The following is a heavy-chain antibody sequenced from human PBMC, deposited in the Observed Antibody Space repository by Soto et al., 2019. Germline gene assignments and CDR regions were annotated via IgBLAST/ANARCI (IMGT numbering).Heavy chain of an antibody. CDR1: GFTFGNYW. V-gene: IGHV3-74*01. CDR3: ARAWGVPGPLYDYNDMDV. D-gene: IGHD2-2*01. J-gene: IGHJ6*02. CDR2: INGDGIST. Sequence: PGGSLRLSCAASGFTFGNYWMHWVRQAPGKGLVWVSRINGDGISTYYADSVRGRFLISRDNAKNTLYLQMSNLRAEDTALYYCARAWGVPGPLYDYNDMDVWGQGTTVTVSS.